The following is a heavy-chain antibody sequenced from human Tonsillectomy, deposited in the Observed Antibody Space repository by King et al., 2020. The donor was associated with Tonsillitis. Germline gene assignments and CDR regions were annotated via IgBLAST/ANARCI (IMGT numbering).Heavy chain of an antibody. J-gene: IGHJ4*02. CDR1: GGSISSGGYY. D-gene: IGHD6-19*01. V-gene: IGHV4-31*03. CDR3: ARDNVGWAVAGTFDY. Sequence: VQLQESGPGLVKPSQTLSLTCTVSGGSISSGGYYWSWIRQHPGKGLEWIGYIYYSGSTYYNPSLKSRVTISVDTSKNQFSLKLCSVTAADTAVYYCARDNVGWAVAGTFDYWGQGTLVTVSS. CDR2: IYYSGST.